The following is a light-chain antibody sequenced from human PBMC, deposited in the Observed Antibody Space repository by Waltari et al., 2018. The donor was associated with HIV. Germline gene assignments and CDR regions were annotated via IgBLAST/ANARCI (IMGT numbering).Light chain of an antibody. CDR1: NSNVGSNP. J-gene: IGLJ3*02. CDR3: AARDDSVNAWV. Sequence: QSVLTQPPSASGTPGRRVTISCSGNNSNVGSNPVNWYRQVPGTAPKLLMFRNNHGPAGVPDRFSGSKSGTSASLAIRGRKSETEADYYCAARDDSVNAWVFGGGTKVTVL. V-gene: IGLV1-44*01. CDR2: RNN.